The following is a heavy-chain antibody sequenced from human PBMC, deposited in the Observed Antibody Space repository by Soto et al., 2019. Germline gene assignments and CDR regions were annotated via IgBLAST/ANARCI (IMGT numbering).Heavy chain of an antibody. CDR3: ARESFRSRMLDY. CDR1: GYTFTTHG. CDR2: ISTYNGNR. Sequence: ASVKVCCKASGYTFTTHGISWVRQAPGQGLEWMGWISTYNGNRNYAQELQGRVTMTTDTSTSTAYMELRSLRSDDTAMYYCARESFRSRMLDYWGHGTLVTVSS. V-gene: IGHV1-18*01. D-gene: IGHD3-10*02. J-gene: IGHJ4*01.